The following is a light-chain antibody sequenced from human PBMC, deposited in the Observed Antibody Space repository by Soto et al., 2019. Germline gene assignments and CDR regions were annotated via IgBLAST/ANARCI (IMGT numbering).Light chain of an antibody. CDR3: QQRSNWPGT. J-gene: IGKJ5*01. CDR2: DAS. V-gene: IGKV3-11*01. CDR1: QSVSSH. Sequence: EIVMTQSAATLSVSPGERVTLSCRASQSVSSHLAWYQQKPGQAPRLLIYDASNRATGIPARFSGSGSGTDFTLTISSLEPEDFAVYYCQQRSNWPGTFGQGTRLEIK.